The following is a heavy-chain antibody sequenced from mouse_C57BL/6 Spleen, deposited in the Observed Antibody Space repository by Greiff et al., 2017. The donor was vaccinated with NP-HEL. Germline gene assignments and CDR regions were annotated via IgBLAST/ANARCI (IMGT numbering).Heavy chain of an antibody. D-gene: IGHD4-1*01. CDR1: GYTFTSYW. CDR2: IDPSDSYT. J-gene: IGHJ4*01. Sequence: QVQLQQPGAELVRPGTSVKLSCKASGYTFTSYWMHWVKQRPGQGLEWIGVIDPSDSYTNYNQKFKGKATLTVDTSSSTAYMQLSSLTSEDSAVYYCARSEGGGLTGTLYYAMDYWGQGTSVTVSS. V-gene: IGHV1-59*01. CDR3: ARSEGGGLTGTLYYAMDY.